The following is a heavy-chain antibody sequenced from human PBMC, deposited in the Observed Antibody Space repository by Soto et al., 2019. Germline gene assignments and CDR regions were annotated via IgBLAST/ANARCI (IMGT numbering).Heavy chain of an antibody. CDR3: AVGHDLWSGPTTPLYY. CDR2: ISYDGSNK. J-gene: IGHJ4*02. CDR1: GFTFSSYA. D-gene: IGHD3-3*01. Sequence: QVQLVESGGGVVQPGRSLRLSCAASGFTFSSYAMHWVRQAPGKGLEWVAVISYDGSNKYYADSVKGRFTISRDNSKNTLYLQMNSLRAEDTAVYYCAVGHDLWSGPTTPLYYWGQGTLVTVSS. V-gene: IGHV3-30-3*01.